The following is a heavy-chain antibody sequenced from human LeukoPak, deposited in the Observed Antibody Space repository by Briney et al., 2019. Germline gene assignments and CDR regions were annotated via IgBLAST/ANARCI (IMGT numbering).Heavy chain of an antibody. J-gene: IGHJ6*03. Sequence: GGSLRLSCAASGFTFSSYGMHWVRQVPGKGLEWVAFIRYDGSNKYYADSVKGRFTISRDNSKNTLYLQMNSLRAEDTAVYYCARGTRAGIVVVPAALYKPHYYYMDVWGKGTTVTVSS. D-gene: IGHD2-2*01. CDR3: ARGTRAGIVVVPAALYKPHYYYMDV. CDR1: GFTFSSYG. V-gene: IGHV3-30*02. CDR2: IRYDGSNK.